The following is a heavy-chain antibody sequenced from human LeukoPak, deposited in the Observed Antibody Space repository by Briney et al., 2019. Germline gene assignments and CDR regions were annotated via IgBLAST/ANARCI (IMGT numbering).Heavy chain of an antibody. CDR2: ISPNGGTT. J-gene: IGHJ6*03. V-gene: IGHV3-64*01. CDR1: GFTFSTYA. Sequence: GGSLRLSCAASGFTFSTYAMHWVRQAPGKGLEYVSGISPNGGTTYYANSVKGRFTISRDNSKNTLFVQMGSLRAEDMAVYYCARVTSYFYYMDVWGKGTTVTVSS. CDR3: ARVTSYFYYMDV. D-gene: IGHD3-16*01.